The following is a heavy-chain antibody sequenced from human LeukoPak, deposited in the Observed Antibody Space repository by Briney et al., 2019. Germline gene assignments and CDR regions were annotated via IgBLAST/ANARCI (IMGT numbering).Heavy chain of an antibody. V-gene: IGHV3-30*18. Sequence: GTSLRLSCAASGLTFSSYGTHWVRQAPGKGLEWVAVISYDGSNKYYADSVKGRFTISRDNSKNTLYLQMNSLRAEDTAVYYCAKDREVYGSGKYFDYWGQGTLVTVSS. CDR2: ISYDGSNK. CDR3: AKDREVYGSGKYFDY. J-gene: IGHJ4*02. D-gene: IGHD3-10*01. CDR1: GLTFSSYG.